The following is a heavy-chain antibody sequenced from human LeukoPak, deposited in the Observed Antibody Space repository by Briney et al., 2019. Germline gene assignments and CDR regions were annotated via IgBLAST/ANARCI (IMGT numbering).Heavy chain of an antibody. V-gene: IGHV3-53*01. J-gene: IGHJ3*02. Sequence: PGGSPRLSCAASGFTVSTNYVSWVREAPGKGLEWVSVIYRSGSTYYADSVKGRFTISRDNSKNTLYLQMNRLRAEDTAVYYCARDSGHDAFDISGQGTMVTVSS. CDR1: GFTVSTNY. CDR3: ARDSGHDAFDI. CDR2: IYRSGST.